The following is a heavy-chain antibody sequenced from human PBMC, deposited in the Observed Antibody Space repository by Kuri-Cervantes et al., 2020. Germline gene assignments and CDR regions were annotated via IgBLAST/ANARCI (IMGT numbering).Heavy chain of an antibody. D-gene: IGHD4-17*01. CDR3: ARAIGDYAAY. V-gene: IGHV3-7*01. Sequence: GGSLRLSCAASGFTFSSYWMSWVRQAPGKGLEWVANINQDGSKKYYVDSVKGRFTIPRDNAKNSLYLQMNSLRAEDTAVYYCARAIGDYAAYWGQGTLVTVSS. CDR2: INQDGSKK. J-gene: IGHJ4*02. CDR1: GFTFSSYW.